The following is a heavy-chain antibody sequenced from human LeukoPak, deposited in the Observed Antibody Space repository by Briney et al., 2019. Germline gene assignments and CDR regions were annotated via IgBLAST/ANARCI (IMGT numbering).Heavy chain of an antibody. D-gene: IGHD3-10*01. J-gene: IGHJ3*02. Sequence: ASVKVSCKASGYTFTSYDINWVRQATGQGLEWMGWMNPNSGNTGYAQKFQGRVTMTEDTSTDTAYMELSSLRSEDTAVYYCATGVRGMWKKFDIWGQGTMVTVSS. CDR2: MNPNSGNT. CDR1: GYTFTSYD. CDR3: ATGVRGMWKKFDI. V-gene: IGHV1-8*02.